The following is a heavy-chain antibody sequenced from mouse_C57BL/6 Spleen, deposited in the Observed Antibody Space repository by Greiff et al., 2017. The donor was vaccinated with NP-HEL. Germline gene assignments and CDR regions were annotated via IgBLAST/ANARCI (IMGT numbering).Heavy chain of an antibody. V-gene: IGHV1-55*01. CDR2: IYPGSGST. D-gene: IGHD2-4*01. CDR3: ARAYDYDDWYFDV. J-gene: IGHJ1*03. Sequence: QVQLKQPGAELVKPGASVKMSCKASGYTFTSYWITWVKQRPGQGLEWIGDIYPGSGSTNYTEKFKSKATLTVDTSSSTAYMQLSRLTSEGSAVYYCARAYDYDDWYFDVWGTGTTVTVSS. CDR1: GYTFTSYW.